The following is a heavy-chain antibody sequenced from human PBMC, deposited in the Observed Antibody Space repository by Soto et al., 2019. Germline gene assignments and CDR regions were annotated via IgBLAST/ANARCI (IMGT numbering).Heavy chain of an antibody. V-gene: IGHV4-59*01. CDR1: GGSISSYY. D-gene: IGHD2-15*01. CDR3: ARVNKTKGYCSGGSSYSSVQYNWFDP. CDR2: IYYSGST. Sequence: SETLSLTFTVSGGSISSYYWSWIRQPPGKGLEWIGYIYYSGSTNYNPSLKSRVTISVDPSKNQFSLKLSSVTAADTAVYYCARVNKTKGYCSGGSSYSSVQYNWFDPGGQGTLVTVSS. J-gene: IGHJ5*02.